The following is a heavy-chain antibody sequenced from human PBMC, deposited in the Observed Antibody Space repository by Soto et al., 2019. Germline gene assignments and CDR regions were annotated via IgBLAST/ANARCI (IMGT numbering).Heavy chain of an antibody. Sequence: SETLSLTCTVSGGSLRNFFWSWIRQPPGKGLEWIGYIYYSGSTNYNPSLKRRVTISVDTSKNQFSLKLSSVTAADTAVYYCARTLFGWGIWFDPWGQGTLVTVSS. CDR3: ARTLFGWGIWFDP. J-gene: IGHJ5*02. V-gene: IGHV4-59*01. CDR1: GGSLRNFF. CDR2: IYYSGST. D-gene: IGHD3-10*02.